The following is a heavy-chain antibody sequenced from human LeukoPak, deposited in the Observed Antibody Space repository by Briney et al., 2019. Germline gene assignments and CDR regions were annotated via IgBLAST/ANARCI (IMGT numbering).Heavy chain of an antibody. Sequence: AGGSLRLSCAASGFTYSSYSMNWVRQAPGKGLEWVLSISSSSSYIYYADSVKGRFTISRDNAKNSLYLQMNSLRAEDTAVYYCARDRGQQLVRGYYYCGMDVWGQGTTVTVSS. J-gene: IGHJ6*02. CDR2: ISSSSSYI. CDR3: ARDRGQQLVRGYYYCGMDV. D-gene: IGHD6-13*01. CDR1: GFTYSSYS. V-gene: IGHV3-21*01.